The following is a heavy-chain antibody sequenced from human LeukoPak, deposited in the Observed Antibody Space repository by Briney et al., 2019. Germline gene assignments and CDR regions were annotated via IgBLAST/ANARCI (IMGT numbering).Heavy chain of an antibody. CDR3: ARYCSSTSAKNFDY. V-gene: IGHV4-30-4*01. CDR2: IYYSGST. Sequence: PSETLSLTCTVSGGSISSGDYYWSWIRQPPGKGLEWIGSIYYSGSTYYNPSLKSRVTISVDTSKNQFSLKLSSVTAADTAVYYCARYCSSTSAKNFDYWGQGTLVTVSS. J-gene: IGHJ4*02. CDR1: GGSISSGDYY. D-gene: IGHD2-2*01.